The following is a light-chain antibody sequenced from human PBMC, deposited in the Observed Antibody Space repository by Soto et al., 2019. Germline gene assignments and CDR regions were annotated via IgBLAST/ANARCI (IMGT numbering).Light chain of an antibody. CDR2: SAS. CDR3: QQYGSSPWT. CDR1: QSVASSY. J-gene: IGKJ1*01. V-gene: IGKV3-20*01. Sequence: ENVLTQSPGTLSLSPGERVTLSCRDSQSVASSYLAWYQQKPGQAPRLLIYSASSRATGIPDRFSGSGSGTDFTLTISRLEPEDFAVYYCQQYGSSPWTFGQGTKVEIK.